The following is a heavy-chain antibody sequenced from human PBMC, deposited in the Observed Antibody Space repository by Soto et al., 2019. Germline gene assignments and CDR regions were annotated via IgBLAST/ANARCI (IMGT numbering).Heavy chain of an antibody. CDR2: IYYSGST. V-gene: IGHV4-39*01. CDR1: GGSISSSSYY. CDR3: SRHVGLTYYYGSGSRFDH. J-gene: IGHJ4*02. Sequence: PETLSLTCTVSGGSISSSSYYWGWIRQPPGKGLEWIGSIYYSGSTYYNPSLKSRVTISVDTSKNQFSLKLSSVTAADTAVYYCSRHVGLTYYYGSGSRFDHWGQGTLVTVSS. D-gene: IGHD3-10*01.